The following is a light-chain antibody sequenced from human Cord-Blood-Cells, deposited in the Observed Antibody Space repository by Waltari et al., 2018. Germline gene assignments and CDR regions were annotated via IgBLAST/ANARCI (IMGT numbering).Light chain of an antibody. CDR2: DVG. V-gene: IGLV2-11*01. CDR1: SSDVGGYNY. J-gene: IGLJ2*01. CDR3: GSYAGSYTFV. Sequence: QSALTQPRSVSGSPGQSVTISCTGTSSDVGGYNYVSWYQQHPGKAPTLMIYDVGKRPSGGPERFSGSKSGNTASLTISGLQAEDEADYYCGSYAGSYTFVFGGGTKLTVL.